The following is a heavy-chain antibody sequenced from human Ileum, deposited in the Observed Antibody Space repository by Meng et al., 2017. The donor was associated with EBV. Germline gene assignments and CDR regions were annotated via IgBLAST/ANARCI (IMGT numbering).Heavy chain of an antibody. D-gene: IGHD3/OR15-3a*01. CDR1: SVTFSCSH. Sequence: EVDLGVVEGGLTLPRGYSVLSCAPSSVTFSCSHMSRVRQAPGEWMGCISSSYIGDDTLSPDSVKDRFTITRNNYKNTLLLQMNRLTVEDTAVYYCAIGPDWTKVDDWGQGTLVTVSS. J-gene: IGHJ4*02. CDR2: SYIGDDT. V-gene: IGHV3-53*01. CDR3: AIGPDWTKVDD.